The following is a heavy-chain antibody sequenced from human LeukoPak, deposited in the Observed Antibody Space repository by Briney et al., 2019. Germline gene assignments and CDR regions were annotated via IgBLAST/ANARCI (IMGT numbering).Heavy chain of an antibody. J-gene: IGHJ6*03. D-gene: IGHD3-22*01. CDR2: IYYSGST. V-gene: IGHV4-59*01. Sequence: SETLSLTCTVAGGFISSYDWSWILQPPGKGLEWIGYIYYSGSTNYNPSLKSRVTISVDTSKNQFSLKLSSVTAADTDVYYCATLSRYYYHSSGYQSYYYMDVWGKGTTVTVSS. CDR3: ATLSRYYYHSSGYQSYYYMDV. CDR1: GGFISSYD.